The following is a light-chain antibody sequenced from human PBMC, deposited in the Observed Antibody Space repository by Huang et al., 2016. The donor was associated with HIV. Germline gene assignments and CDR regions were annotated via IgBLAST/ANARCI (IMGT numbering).Light chain of an antibody. CDR3: HQSTSFQSIT. CDR1: QCIVNN. Sequence: EIVLTQSPDFQSVTPKEEVTITCRASQCIVNNLHWYQQKPDQSQKLLIKYASKSISGVASRFSGSGSGTDFTLTIKSLEAEDAAAYFCHQSTSFQSITFGQGTRLEIK. CDR2: YAS. J-gene: IGKJ5*01. V-gene: IGKV6D-21*02.